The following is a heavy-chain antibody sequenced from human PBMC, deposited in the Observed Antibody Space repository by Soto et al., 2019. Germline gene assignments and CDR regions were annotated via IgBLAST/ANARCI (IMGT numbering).Heavy chain of an antibody. CDR1: GITFSSYG. Sequence: QVQLVESGGGVVQPGRSLRLSCAASGITFSSYGMHWVRQAPGKGLEWVAVIWYDGSNKYYADSVKGRFTISRDNSKNTLYLQMNSLRAEDTAVYYCARERKGAGYSYKHGMDVWGQGTTVTVSS. CDR2: IWYDGSNK. D-gene: IGHD5-18*01. V-gene: IGHV3-33*01. CDR3: ARERKGAGYSYKHGMDV. J-gene: IGHJ6*02.